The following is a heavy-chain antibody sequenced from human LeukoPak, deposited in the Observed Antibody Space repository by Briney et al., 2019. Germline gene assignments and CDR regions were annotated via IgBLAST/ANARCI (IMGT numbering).Heavy chain of an antibody. Sequence: GASVKVSCKASGGTLSSYGISWVRQAPGQGLEWMGGIIPIFSTTNYAQKFQGRVTITADESTSTAYMEMSSLRSEDTAVYYCARGPPSSFADYWGQGTLVTVSS. CDR2: IIPIFSTT. J-gene: IGHJ4*02. CDR1: GGTLSSYG. V-gene: IGHV1-69*13. D-gene: IGHD6-6*01. CDR3: ARGPPSSFADY.